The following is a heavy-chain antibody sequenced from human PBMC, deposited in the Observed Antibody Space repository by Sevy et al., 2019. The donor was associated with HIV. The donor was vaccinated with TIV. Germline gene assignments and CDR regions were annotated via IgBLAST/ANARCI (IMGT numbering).Heavy chain of an antibody. CDR1: GFTFSKYS. CDR2: LSFGCGEI. D-gene: IGHD2-8*01. V-gene: IGHV3-23*01. J-gene: IGHJ4*02. Sequence: GGSPSLSCAASGFTFSKYSMSWVRQPPGKGLGWVSTLSFGCGEINYADSVKGRFTISRDNSKSSVYLQMNNLRPEDTAVYYCAREGCTKPHDYWGQGTLVTVSS. CDR3: AREGCTKPHDY.